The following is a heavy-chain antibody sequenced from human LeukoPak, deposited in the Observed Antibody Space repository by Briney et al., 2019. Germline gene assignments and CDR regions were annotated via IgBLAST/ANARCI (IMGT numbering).Heavy chain of an antibody. D-gene: IGHD3-22*01. V-gene: IGHV4-39*07. J-gene: IGHJ3*02. CDR1: GGSISSSSYY. CDR3: ARGPYSYDSSGAFDI. Sequence: PSETLSLTCTVSGGSISSSSYYWGWICQPPGKGLEWIGTIYYSGSTYYNPSLKSRVTISVDTSKNQFSLKLSSVTAADTAVYFCARGPYSYDSSGAFDIWGQGTMVTVSS. CDR2: IYYSGST.